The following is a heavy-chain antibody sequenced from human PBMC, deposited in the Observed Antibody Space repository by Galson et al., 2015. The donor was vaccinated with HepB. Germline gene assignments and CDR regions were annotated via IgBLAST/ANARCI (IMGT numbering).Heavy chain of an antibody. CDR2: INPNSGGT. CDR3: ARGATTYYYGPGTFDY. CDR1: GYTFTGYY. Sequence: SVKVSCKASGYTFTGYYMHWVRQAPGQGLEWMGWINPNSGGTNYAQKFQGWVTMTRDTSISTAYMELSRLRSDDTAVYYCARGATTYYYGPGTFDYWGQGTLVTVSS. J-gene: IGHJ4*02. V-gene: IGHV1-2*04. D-gene: IGHD3-10*01.